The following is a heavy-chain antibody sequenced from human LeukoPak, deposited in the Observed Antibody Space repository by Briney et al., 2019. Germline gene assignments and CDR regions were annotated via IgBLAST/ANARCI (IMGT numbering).Heavy chain of an antibody. CDR2: IYTSGST. Sequence: SETLSLTCSVSGDSISSYYWTWMRQPAGKGLEWIGRIYTSGSTNYSPSLKSRVTMSVDTSKNQFFLTLTSVTAADTAVYYCAREGATTRPLDYWGQGTLVTVSS. V-gene: IGHV4-4*07. J-gene: IGHJ4*02. CDR3: AREGATTRPLDY. CDR1: GDSISSYY. D-gene: IGHD4-17*01.